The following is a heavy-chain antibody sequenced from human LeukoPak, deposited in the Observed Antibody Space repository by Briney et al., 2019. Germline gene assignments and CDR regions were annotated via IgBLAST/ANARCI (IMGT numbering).Heavy chain of an antibody. CDR3: ARTLGYCSSTSCYRRFDP. V-gene: IGHV4-38-2*01. CDR2: IYHSGST. Sequence: PSETLSLTCAVSGYSISSGYYWGWIRQPPGKGLEWIGSIYHSGSTYYHPSLKSRVTISVDTSKNQFSLKLSSVTAADTAVYHCARTLGYCSSTSCYRRFDPWGQGTLVTVSS. D-gene: IGHD2-2*01. CDR1: GYSISSGYY. J-gene: IGHJ5*02.